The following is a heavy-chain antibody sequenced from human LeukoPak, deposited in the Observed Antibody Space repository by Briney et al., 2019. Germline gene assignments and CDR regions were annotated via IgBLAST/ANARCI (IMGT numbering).Heavy chain of an antibody. D-gene: IGHD1-26*01. Sequence: PGGSLRLSCAASGFTFDDYGMSWVRQAPGKGLEWVSGINWNGGSTGYADSVKGRFTISRDNAKNSLYLQMNSLRAEDTAVYYCARDSGSYYILTYWGQGTLVTVSS. CDR2: INWNGGST. CDR3: ARDSGSYYILTY. V-gene: IGHV3-20*04. CDR1: GFTFDDYG. J-gene: IGHJ4*02.